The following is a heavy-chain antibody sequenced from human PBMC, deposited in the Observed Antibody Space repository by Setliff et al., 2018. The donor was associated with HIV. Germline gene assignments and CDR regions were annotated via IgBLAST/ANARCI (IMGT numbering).Heavy chain of an antibody. CDR3: VGGLRSRSQGHFDY. CDR2: IYYSGST. CDR1: GGSISSTNYF. J-gene: IGHJ4*02. D-gene: IGHD5-12*01. Sequence: SETLSLTCTVSGGSISSTNYFWGWIRQPPGKGLEWIASIYYSGSTHYNPSLKSRVSISVDTSKNQFSLRLSSVTAADTAVYYCVGGLRSRSQGHFDYWGQGTLVTVSS. V-gene: IGHV4-39*07.